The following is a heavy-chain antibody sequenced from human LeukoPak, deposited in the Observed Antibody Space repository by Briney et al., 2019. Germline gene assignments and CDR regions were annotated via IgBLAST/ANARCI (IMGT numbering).Heavy chain of an antibody. CDR1: GVSISSSSW. CDR2: IYHSGST. D-gene: IGHD3-10*01. Sequence: PSETLSLTCAVSGVSISSSSWWSWVRQPPGKGLEWIGEIYHSGSTNYNQSLKSRVTISVDTSKNQFSLKVSSVTAADTAVYYCARHFYGSGSYRAYGMDVWGQGTTVTVSS. CDR3: ARHFYGSGSYRAYGMDV. J-gene: IGHJ6*02. V-gene: IGHV4-4*02.